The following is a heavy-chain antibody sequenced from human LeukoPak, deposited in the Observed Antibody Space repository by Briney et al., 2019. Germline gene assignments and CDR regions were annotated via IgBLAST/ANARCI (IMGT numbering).Heavy chain of an antibody. CDR3: ARDGARWEMATIGA. V-gene: IGHV3-23*01. D-gene: IGHD5-24*01. Sequence: GGSLRLSCAASGFTFSSYGMSWVRQAPGKGLEWVSAISGSGGSTYYADSVKGRFTISRDNSKNTLYLQMNSLRAEDTAVYYCARDGARWEMATIGAWGKGTTVTVSS. J-gene: IGHJ6*04. CDR2: ISGSGGST. CDR1: GFTFSSYG.